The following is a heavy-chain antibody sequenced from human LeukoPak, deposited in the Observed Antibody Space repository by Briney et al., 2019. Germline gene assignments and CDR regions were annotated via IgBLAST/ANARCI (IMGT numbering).Heavy chain of an antibody. V-gene: IGHV3-74*01. D-gene: IGHD3-22*01. Sequence: GGSLRLSCTASGFTFSTYWMHWVRQAPGKGLVWVSRINSDGSGTTYADSVKGRFTISRDNAQNTLYLQMNSLRPEDTAVYYCARVQDSAGYLGSFDYWGQGTLVTVS. CDR2: INSDGSGT. J-gene: IGHJ4*02. CDR3: ARVQDSAGYLGSFDY. CDR1: GFTFSTYW.